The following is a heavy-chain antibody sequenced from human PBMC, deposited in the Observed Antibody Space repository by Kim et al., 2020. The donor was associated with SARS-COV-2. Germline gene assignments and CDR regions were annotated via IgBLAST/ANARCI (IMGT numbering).Heavy chain of an antibody. Sequence: IYYADSERGRITLSRDNNKISLYLQMTSLRAEDTAVYYCARGPNYSPFDYWGQGTLVTVSS. V-gene: IGHV3-48*03. CDR2: I. J-gene: IGHJ4*02. D-gene: IGHD4-4*01. CDR3: ARGPNYSPFDY.